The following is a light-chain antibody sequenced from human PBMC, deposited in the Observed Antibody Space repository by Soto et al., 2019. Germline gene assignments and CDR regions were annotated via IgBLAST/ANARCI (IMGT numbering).Light chain of an antibody. CDR2: DAS. Sequence: EIVLTQSPGTLSLSPGERATLSCRASRSVSSYLAWYQQKPGQAPRLLIYDASNRATGIPARFSGSGSGTDFTLTISSLEPEDFAVYYCQQRSNWSMSTFGQGTRLEIK. CDR3: QQRSNWSMST. V-gene: IGKV3-11*01. J-gene: IGKJ5*01. CDR1: RSVSSY.